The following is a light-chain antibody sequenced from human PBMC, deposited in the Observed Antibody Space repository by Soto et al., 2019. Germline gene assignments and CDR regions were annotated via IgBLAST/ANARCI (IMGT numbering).Light chain of an antibody. Sequence: IVLTQSPGTLSLSPGERATLSCRASQSVSSSHLAWYQQKPGQAPRLVIYGVSSRATGTPDRFSGSGSGTDFTLTISRLEPEDFAVYYCQQYDTSLRTFGQGTKVEIK. CDR3: QQYDTSLRT. J-gene: IGKJ1*01. CDR2: GVS. CDR1: QSVSSSH. V-gene: IGKV3-20*01.